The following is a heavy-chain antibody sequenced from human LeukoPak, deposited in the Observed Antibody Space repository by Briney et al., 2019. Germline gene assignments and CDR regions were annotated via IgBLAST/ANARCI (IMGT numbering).Heavy chain of an antibody. Sequence: PSETLSLTCTVSGGSISSHYWSWIRQPPGKGLEWIGYIYYSGSTNYNPSLKSRVTISIDTSKNQFSLKLSSVTAADTAVYYCARGTGEGSSGPDYWGQGTLVTVSS. CDR2: IYYSGST. D-gene: IGHD3-22*01. CDR1: GGSISSHY. CDR3: ARGTGEGSSGPDY. V-gene: IGHV4-59*11. J-gene: IGHJ4*02.